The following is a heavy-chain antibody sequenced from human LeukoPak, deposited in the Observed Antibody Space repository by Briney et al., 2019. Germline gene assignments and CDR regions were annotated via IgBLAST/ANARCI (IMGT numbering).Heavy chain of an antibody. V-gene: IGHV3-30*03. CDR3: AGGLLGCRSGSCYPTDY. CDR2: ISDNGNDK. Sequence: GGSLRLSYAVSGFTFSNYGMHWVRQAPGKGLEWVAVISDNGNDKYYIDSVKGRFTISRDNSKNTVYLQMNSLRPEDTALYYCAGGLLGCRSGSCYPTDYWGQGTLVTVSS. CDR1: GFTFSNYG. J-gene: IGHJ4*02. D-gene: IGHD2-15*01.